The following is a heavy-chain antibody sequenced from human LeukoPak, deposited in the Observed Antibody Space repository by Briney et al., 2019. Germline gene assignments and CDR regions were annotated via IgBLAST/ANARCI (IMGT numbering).Heavy chain of an antibody. Sequence: ASVKVSCKASGYTFTSYYMHWVRQAPGPGLEWMGIINPSGGSTSYAQKFQGRVTMTRDTSTSTVYMELSSLRSEDTAVYYCARGRGSYYYDSSGYRHFDPWGQGTLVTVSS. CDR2: INPSGGST. CDR1: GYTFTSYY. V-gene: IGHV1-46*01. J-gene: IGHJ5*02. D-gene: IGHD3-22*01. CDR3: ARGRGSYYYDSSGYRHFDP.